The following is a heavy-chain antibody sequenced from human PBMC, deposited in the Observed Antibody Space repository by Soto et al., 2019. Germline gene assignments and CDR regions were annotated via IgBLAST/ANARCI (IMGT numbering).Heavy chain of an antibody. D-gene: IGHD3-16*01. V-gene: IGHV4-30-4*01. CDR3: ARGGRGFLGGWFDP. Sequence: QVRLQESGPGLVKPSQTLSLTCNVSGVSINDGDYYWSWLRQPPGKGLEWIGYIYYRGPTHYNPSVESRVTVSVDVFKYQFSLRLNSVTAADTAVYYCARGGRGFLGGWFDPWGQGTLVTVS. CDR2: IYYRGPT. CDR1: GVSINDGDYY. J-gene: IGHJ5*02.